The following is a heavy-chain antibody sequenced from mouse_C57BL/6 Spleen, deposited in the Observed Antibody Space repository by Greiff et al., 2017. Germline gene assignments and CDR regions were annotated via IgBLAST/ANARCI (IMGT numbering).Heavy chain of an antibody. CDR1: GYTFTDYY. CDR2: IYPGRGNT. CDR3: ARSGGRGYFDV. V-gene: IGHV1-76*01. Sequence: VQLQQSGAELVRPGASVKLSCKASGYTFTDYYINWVKQRPGQGLEWIARIYPGRGNTYYNEKFKGKATLTAEKSSSTAYMQLSSLTSEDSAVYCCARSGGRGYFDVWGTGTTVTVSS. J-gene: IGHJ1*03. D-gene: IGHD3-1*01.